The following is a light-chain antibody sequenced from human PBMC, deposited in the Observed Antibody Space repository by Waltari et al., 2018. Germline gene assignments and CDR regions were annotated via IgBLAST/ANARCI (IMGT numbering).Light chain of an antibody. J-gene: IGKJ1*01. CDR2: GAS. CDR3: QQYGTSPWT. V-gene: IGKV3-20*01. CDR1: QSLTSTF. Sequence: EIVLTQSPGTLSLSPGEGATLSCRASQSLTSTFLAWYQQRPGQAPRPLSYGASRRATGIPDRFSGSGSGTHFTLTISRLEPEDFAVYYCQQYGTSPWTFGQGTKVEIK.